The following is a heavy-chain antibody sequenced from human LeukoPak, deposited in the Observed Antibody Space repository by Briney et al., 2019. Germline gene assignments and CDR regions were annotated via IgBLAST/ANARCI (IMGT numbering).Heavy chain of an antibody. CDR3: AGTNCLYGGYCRFTY. CDR2: ISSGSDYT. CDR1: GFTFIDYD. Sequence: GGSLRLSCAASGFTFIDYDMRWIRQAPGKGLEWVSFISSGSDYTNYADSVKGRFTISRDNAKNSLYLQMNNLRAEDTAVHYCAGTNCLYGGYCRFTYWGQGTLVTVSS. J-gene: IGHJ4*02. V-gene: IGHV3-11*03. D-gene: IGHD2-15*01.